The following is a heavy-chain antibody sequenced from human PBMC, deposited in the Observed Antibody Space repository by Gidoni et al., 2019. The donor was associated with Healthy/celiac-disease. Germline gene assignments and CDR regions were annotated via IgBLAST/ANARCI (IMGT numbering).Heavy chain of an antibody. D-gene: IGHD2-15*01. CDR2: IYPGDSDT. V-gene: IGHV5-51*01. Sequence: VQLVQSGAEVKTPVESLRISCKGSGHSFTRYWLGWVRQMPGKGLEWRGIIYPGDSDTIYSPSFQGQVTISADKSISTAYLQWSSLKASDTAMDYCARHVGYCSGGSCYGYLDYWGQGTLVTVSS. CDR3: ARHVGYCSGGSCYGYLDY. CDR1: GHSFTRYW. J-gene: IGHJ4*02.